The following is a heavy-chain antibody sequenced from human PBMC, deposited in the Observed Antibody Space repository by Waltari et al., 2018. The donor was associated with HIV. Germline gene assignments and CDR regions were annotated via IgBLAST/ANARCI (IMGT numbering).Heavy chain of an antibody. CDR3: AKDGYYDTNGYYYRGYFDL. D-gene: IGHD3-22*01. J-gene: IGHJ2*01. Sequence: EVQLLESGGGLVQPGGSLRLSCAASGFTFGGYAMTWVRQAAGKGVECVSTISGNSGSTYYADSVKGRFTISRDNSKSTLYLQMNSLRAEDTAIYYCAKDGYYDTNGYYYRGYFDLWGRGTLVTVSS. CDR1: GFTFGGYA. V-gene: IGHV3-23*01. CDR2: ISGNSGST.